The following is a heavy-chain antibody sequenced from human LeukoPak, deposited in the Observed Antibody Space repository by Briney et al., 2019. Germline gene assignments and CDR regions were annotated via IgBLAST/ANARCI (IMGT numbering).Heavy chain of an antibody. D-gene: IGHD5-18*01. J-gene: IGHJ4*02. CDR3: ARTQGGYSYGNFDY. Sequence: PSETLSLTCTVSGGSISSGDYYWSWISHPPGNGLEWIGYIYYSGSTYYNPSLKSRVTISVDTSKSQFSLKLSSVTAADTAVYYCARTQGGYSYGNFDYWGQGTLVTVSS. CDR2: IYYSGST. V-gene: IGHV4-30-4*01. CDR1: GGSISSGDYY.